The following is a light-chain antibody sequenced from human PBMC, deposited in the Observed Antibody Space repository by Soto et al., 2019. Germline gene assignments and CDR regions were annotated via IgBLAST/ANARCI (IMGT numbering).Light chain of an antibody. CDR3: QQYNNWPLWT. V-gene: IGKV3-15*01. CDR2: GAS. CDR1: QSVSSN. J-gene: IGKJ1*01. Sequence: ELVMTQSPATLSVSPGERATLSCRASQSVSSNLAWYQQKPGQAPRLLVYGASTRPTGIPTRFSGSGSGAEFTLTISSLQSEDFAVYYGQQYNNWPLWTFGQGTKVDIK.